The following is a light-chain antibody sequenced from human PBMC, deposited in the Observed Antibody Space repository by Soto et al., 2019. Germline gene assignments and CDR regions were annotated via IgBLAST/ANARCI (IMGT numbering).Light chain of an antibody. CDR3: LPGYNFPHT. Sequence: AIQMTQSPSSLSASVGDRVTITCSARQDFRHYLSWYQQKPGKAPNLLIYVASTLQIGVPSRFSGSGFGTEFTLTISSLQTVDFATYYCLPGYNFPHTFGPGTKVDIK. CDR1: QDFRHY. J-gene: IGKJ3*01. CDR2: VAS. V-gene: IGKV1-6*01.